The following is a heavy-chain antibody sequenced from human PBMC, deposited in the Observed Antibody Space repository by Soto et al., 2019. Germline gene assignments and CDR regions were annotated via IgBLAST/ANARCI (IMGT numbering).Heavy chain of an antibody. CDR2: IRSRANNFAT. V-gene: IGHV3-73*01. CDR3: ARGQGAAIGDYYYHGMDV. D-gene: IGHD2-2*02. CDR1: VLIFSGSA. Sequence: HPRGPLRASCAASVLIFSGSAIHWVRQASGKGLEWVGRIRSRANNFATSSAASVKGRFTFSRDDSKNTAYLQMNTLKPEDTAVYYCARGQGAAIGDYYYHGMDVWGQGTTVTVSS. J-gene: IGHJ6*02.